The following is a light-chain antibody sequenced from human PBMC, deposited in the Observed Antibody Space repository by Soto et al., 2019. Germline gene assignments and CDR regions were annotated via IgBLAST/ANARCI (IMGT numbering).Light chain of an antibody. CDR2: SVS. Sequence: SVLTQPASVSGSPGQSITISCSGSSSDIGAYNHVAWFQQFPGKTPKLVIYSVSDRPSGVSYRFSGSKSGNTASLTISGLQADDEADYYCIPYTVSRSDVFGTGTKVTVL. J-gene: IGLJ1*01. V-gene: IGLV2-14*01. CDR1: SSDIGAYNH. CDR3: IPYTVSRSDV.